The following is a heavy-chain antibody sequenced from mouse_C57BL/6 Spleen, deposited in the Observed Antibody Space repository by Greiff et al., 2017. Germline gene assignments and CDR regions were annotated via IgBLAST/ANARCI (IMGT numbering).Heavy chain of an antibody. Sequence: EVMLVESGGDLVKPGGSLKLSCAASGFTFSSYGMSWVRQTPDKRLEWVATISSGGSYTYYPDSVKGRFTISRDNAKNTLYLQMSSLKSEDTAMYYCARHRDGRVFDYWVQGTTLTVSS. CDR1: GFTFSSYG. CDR2: ISSGGSYT. D-gene: IGHD1-1*01. V-gene: IGHV5-6*01. CDR3: ARHRDGRVFDY. J-gene: IGHJ2*01.